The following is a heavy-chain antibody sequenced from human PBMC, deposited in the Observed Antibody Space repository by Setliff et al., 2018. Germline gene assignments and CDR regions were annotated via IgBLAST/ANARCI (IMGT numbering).Heavy chain of an antibody. CDR1: GFTFSDFG. D-gene: IGHD2-15*01. CDR3: AKNLRGVGFYMGV. Sequence: ETLSLSCAASGFTFSDFGMTLVRQAPGKRLEWVSSISATGGNTFYADSVKGRFTISRDNSKNTLYLQMDSLRAEDTAAYYCAKNLRGVGFYMGVWGKGTTVTVSS. J-gene: IGHJ6*03. V-gene: IGHV3-23*01. CDR2: ISATGGNT.